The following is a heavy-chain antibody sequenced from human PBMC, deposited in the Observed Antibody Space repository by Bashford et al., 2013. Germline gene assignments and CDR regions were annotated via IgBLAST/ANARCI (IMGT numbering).Heavy chain of an antibody. CDR2: ISSDGTTT. J-gene: IGHJ4*02. Sequence: GGSLRLSCAASGFTFSNYWMHWVRQAPGKGLVWVSRISSDGTTTSYADSVKGRFTINPDTSKNQFSLQLNSVTPEDTAVYYCARDRPGSVAFEYWGQGTLVTVSS. D-gene: IGHD5/OR15-5a*01. CDR1: GFTFSNYW. CDR3: ARDRPGSVAFEY. V-gene: IGHV3-74*01.